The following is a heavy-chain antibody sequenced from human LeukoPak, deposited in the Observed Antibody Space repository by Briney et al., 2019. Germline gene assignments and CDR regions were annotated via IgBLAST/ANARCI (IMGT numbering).Heavy chain of an antibody. J-gene: IGHJ4*02. D-gene: IGHD4-4*01. CDR3: ARDGGHPLTSYYRAY. V-gene: IGHV3-23*01. Sequence: GGSLRLSCAASGFTFYTYAMTWVRQAPGKGLEWISTIIGSGGNTFYADSVKGRFTISRDNSKNTLSLQLTSLRAEDTGIYFCARDGGHPLTSYYRAYWGQGTLVTVSS. CDR2: IIGSGGNT. CDR1: GFTFYTYA.